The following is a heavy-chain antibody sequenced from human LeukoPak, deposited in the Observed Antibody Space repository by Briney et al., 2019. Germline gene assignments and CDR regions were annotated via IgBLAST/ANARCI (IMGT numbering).Heavy chain of an antibody. CDR2: INPSGGST. CDR3: AREAVTIFGLVRTQTPKGPHRFDP. V-gene: IGHV1-46*01. J-gene: IGHJ5*02. CDR1: GYTFTSYY. D-gene: IGHD3-3*01. Sequence: ASVKVSCKASGYTFTSYYMHWVRQAPGQGLEWMGIINPSGGSTSYAQKFQGRVTMTRDTSISTAYMELSRLRSDDTAVYYCAREAVTIFGLVRTQTPKGPHRFDPWGQGTLVTVSS.